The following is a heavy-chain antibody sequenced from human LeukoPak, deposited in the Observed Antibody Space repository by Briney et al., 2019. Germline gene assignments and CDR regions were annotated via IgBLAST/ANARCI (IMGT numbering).Heavy chain of an antibody. D-gene: IGHD2-2*01. Sequence: SETLSLTCAVYGGSFSGYYWSWIRQPPGKGLEWIGEINHSGSTNYNPSLKSRVTISVDTSKNQFSLKLSSVTAADTAVYYCARGRYCSSTSCYCIDPWGQGTLVTVSS. CDR3: ARGRYCSSTSCYCIDP. J-gene: IGHJ5*02. CDR2: INHSGST. CDR1: GGSFSGYY. V-gene: IGHV4-34*01.